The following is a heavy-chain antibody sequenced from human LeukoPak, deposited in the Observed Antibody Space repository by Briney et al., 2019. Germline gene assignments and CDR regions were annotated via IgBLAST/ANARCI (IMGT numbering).Heavy chain of an antibody. CDR2: IIPILGIA. V-gene: IGHV1-69*04. Sequence: SVKVSCKASGYTFTGYYMHWVRQAPGQGLEWMGKIIPILGIANYAQKFQGRVTITADKSTSTAYMELSSLRSEDTAVYYCARALMRVAGLYYFDYWGQGTLVTVSS. CDR3: ARALMRVAGLYYFDY. CDR1: GYTFTGYY. J-gene: IGHJ4*02. D-gene: IGHD6-19*01.